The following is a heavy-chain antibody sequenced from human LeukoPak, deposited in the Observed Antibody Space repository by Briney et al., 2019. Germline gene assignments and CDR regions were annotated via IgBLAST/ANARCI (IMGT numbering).Heavy chain of an antibody. CDR3: ARGVLLRYFDWLDYYYYYYMDV. CDR2: PYYRSKWYN. J-gene: IGHJ6*03. CDR1: GDSVSSNSAA. D-gene: IGHD3-9*01. Sequence: SQTLSLTCAISGDSVSSNSAAWNWIRQYPSRGLEWLGRPYYRSKWYNDYAVSVKSRITINPDTSKNQFSLQLNSVTPEDTAVYYCARGVLLRYFDWLDYYYYYYMDVWGKGTTVTVSS. V-gene: IGHV6-1*01.